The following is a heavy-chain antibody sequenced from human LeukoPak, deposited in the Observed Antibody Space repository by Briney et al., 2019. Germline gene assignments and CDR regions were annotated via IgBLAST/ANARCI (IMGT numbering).Heavy chain of an antibody. CDR1: GFTLEDYG. CDR3: ARAAYWTIRGYSGYDRNSDAFDI. D-gene: IGHD5-12*01. CDR2: INWNGGST. Sequence: GGSLRLSCVASGFTLEDYGMSWVRQGPGKGLEWVSGINWNGGSTGYADSVKGRFTISRDNAKNSLYLQMNSLRAEDTALYYCARAAYWTIRGYSGYDRNSDAFDIWGQGTMVTVSS. J-gene: IGHJ3*02. V-gene: IGHV3-20*04.